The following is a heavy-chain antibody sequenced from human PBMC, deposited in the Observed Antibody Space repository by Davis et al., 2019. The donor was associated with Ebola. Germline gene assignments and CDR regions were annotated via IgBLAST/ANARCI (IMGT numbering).Heavy chain of an antibody. CDR2: IYPGDSDT. CDR3: ARLRVDYDFWSGSGYFDY. D-gene: IGHD3-3*01. Sequence: GESLKISCKGSGYSFTSYWIGWVRQMPGKGLEWMGIIYPGDSDTRYSPSFQGQVTISADKSISTAYLQWSSLKASDTAMYYCARLRVDYDFWSGSGYFDYWGQGTLVTVSS. CDR1: GYSFTSYW. J-gene: IGHJ4*02. V-gene: IGHV5-51*01.